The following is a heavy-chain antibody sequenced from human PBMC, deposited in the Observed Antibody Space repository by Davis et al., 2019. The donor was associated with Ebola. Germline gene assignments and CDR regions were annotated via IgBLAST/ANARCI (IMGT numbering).Heavy chain of an antibody. V-gene: IGHV3-21*01. D-gene: IGHD2-8*01. CDR1: GFTFSSYS. CDR2: ISSSSSYI. Sequence: GGSLRLSCAASGFTFSSYSMNWVRQAPGKGLEWVSSISSSSSYIYYADSVKGRFTISRDNAKNSLYLQMNSLRAEDTAVYYCARDLPYCTDGVCYLRYYGMDVWGQGTTVTVSS. J-gene: IGHJ6*02. CDR3: ARDLPYCTDGVCYLRYYGMDV.